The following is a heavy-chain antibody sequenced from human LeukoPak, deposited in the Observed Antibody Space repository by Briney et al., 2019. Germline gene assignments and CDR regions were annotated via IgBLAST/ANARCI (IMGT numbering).Heavy chain of an antibody. Sequence: SETLSLTCSVSGYSTSSGYYWGWIRQPPGKGLEWIGSSNHSGSSYYNPSLKSRVTILVDTSRNQFSLKLTSVTVADTAVYYCAKDTYDSRGYYPWDHWGQGTLVTVSS. V-gene: IGHV4-38-2*02. D-gene: IGHD3-22*01. CDR3: AKDTYDSRGYYPWDH. CDR2: SNHSGSS. CDR1: GYSTSSGYY. J-gene: IGHJ4*02.